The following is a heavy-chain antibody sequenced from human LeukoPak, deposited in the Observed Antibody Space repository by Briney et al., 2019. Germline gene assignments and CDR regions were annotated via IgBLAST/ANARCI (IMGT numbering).Heavy chain of an antibody. V-gene: IGHV3-7*01. CDR1: GFTFNDYW. Sequence: PGGSLRLSCAASGFTFNDYWMTWVRQAPGKGLEWVANIKQDGSEKYYVDSVKGRFTISRDNAKSSLYLQMNSLRAEDTAVYYCARALDSSSSRYQAFEEWGQGTLVTVSS. CDR2: IKQDGSEK. D-gene: IGHD2-2*01. J-gene: IGHJ4*02. CDR3: ARALDSSSSRYQAFEE.